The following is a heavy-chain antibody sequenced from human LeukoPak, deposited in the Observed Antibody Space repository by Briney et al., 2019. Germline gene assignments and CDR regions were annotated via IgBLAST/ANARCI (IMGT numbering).Heavy chain of an antibody. CDR1: GFTLSRYW. CDR2: INSDGSST. J-gene: IGHJ1*01. V-gene: IGHV3-74*01. CDR3: ATKEEYSNYGGPAEYFQH. D-gene: IGHD4-11*01. Sequence: GGSLRLSCAASGFTLSRYWMHWVRQAPGKGLLWVSRINSDGSSTYYADSVKGRFTISRDNAKNSLYLQMNSLRAEDTAVYYCATKEEYSNYGGPAEYFQHWGQGTLVTVSS.